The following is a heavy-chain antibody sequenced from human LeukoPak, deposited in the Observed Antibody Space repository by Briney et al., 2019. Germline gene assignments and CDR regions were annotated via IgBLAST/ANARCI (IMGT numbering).Heavy chain of an antibody. D-gene: IGHD2-2*01. CDR1: GFTFSSYA. Sequence: PGGSLRLSCAASGFTFSSYAMSWVRQAPGKGLEWVSAISGSGGSTYYADSVKGRFTISRDNSKNTLYLQMNSLRAEDTAVYYCAKVQVVPAALRYYFDYWGQGTLVTVSS. CDR2: ISGSGGST. V-gene: IGHV3-23*01. J-gene: IGHJ4*02. CDR3: AKVQVVPAALRYYFDY.